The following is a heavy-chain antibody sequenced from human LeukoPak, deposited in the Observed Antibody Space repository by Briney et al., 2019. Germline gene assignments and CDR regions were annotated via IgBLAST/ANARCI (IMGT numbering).Heavy chain of an antibody. CDR3: AGGDRGVIYDAFDI. CDR2: IGGSGGDT. CDR1: GFTFSSYA. V-gene: IGHV3-23*01. Sequence: GGSLRLSCAASGFTFSSYAMSWVRQAPGKGLEWVSTIGGSGGDTYYADSVKGRFTISWDNSKNTLYLQMNSLRAEDTAVYYCAGGDRGVIYDAFDIWGQGTMVTVSS. D-gene: IGHD3-10*01. J-gene: IGHJ3*02.